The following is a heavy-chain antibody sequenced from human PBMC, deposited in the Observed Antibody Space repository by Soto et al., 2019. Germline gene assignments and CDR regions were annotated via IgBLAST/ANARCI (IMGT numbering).Heavy chain of an antibody. J-gene: IGHJ4*02. Sequence: GASLSLSCTASGFPFSRNGMHWVRQAPGKGLELVAVISYDGNNILYADYVKGRFNISRDNSKNTLYLQLNSLRPEDAAIYLCAKGIYTSGPLENWGQG. V-gene: IGHV3-30*18. CDR1: GFPFSRNG. D-gene: IGHD3-3*01. CDR3: AKGIYTSGPLEN. CDR2: ISYDGNNI.